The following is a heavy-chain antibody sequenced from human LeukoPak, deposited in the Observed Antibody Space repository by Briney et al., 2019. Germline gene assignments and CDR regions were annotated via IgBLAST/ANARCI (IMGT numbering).Heavy chain of an antibody. D-gene: IGHD2-15*01. J-gene: IGHJ3*02. V-gene: IGHV3-66*01. CDR1: GFTVSSNY. CDR2: IYTSGST. CDR3: ATYCSGGSCYSYAFNI. Sequence: GGSLRLSCAASGFTVSSNYMSWVRQAPGKGLEWVSIIYTSGSTYYADSVKGRFTISRDNSKNTLYLQMNSLRAEDTAVYYCATYCSGGSCYSYAFNIWGQGTMVTVSS.